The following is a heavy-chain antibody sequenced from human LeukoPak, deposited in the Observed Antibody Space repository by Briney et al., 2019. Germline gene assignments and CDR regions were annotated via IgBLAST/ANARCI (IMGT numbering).Heavy chain of an antibody. V-gene: IGHV3-21*01. CDR2: IGTSSSHI. CDR3: ARDRVTMVRGVIKSRYYYYMDV. Sequence: GGSLRVSRAASGFTFSSYSMNWVRQAPGKGLEWVSSIGTSSSHIYYADSVKGRFTISRDNAKKSLYLQMNSLRAEDTAVYYCARDRVTMVRGVIKSRYYYYMDVWGKGTTVTVSS. J-gene: IGHJ6*03. D-gene: IGHD3-10*01. CDR1: GFTFSSYS.